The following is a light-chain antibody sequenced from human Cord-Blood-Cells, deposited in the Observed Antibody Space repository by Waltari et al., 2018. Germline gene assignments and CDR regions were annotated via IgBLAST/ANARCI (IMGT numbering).Light chain of an antibody. CDR3: QQYYSTPWT. J-gene: IGKJ1*01. V-gene: IGKV4-1*01. Sequence: DIVMTQSPDSLAASLGERATINCKSSQSVLYSSNNKNYLAWYQQKPGQPPKLLIYWASTRESGVPDRVSGSGSGTDFTLTISSLQAEYVAVYYCQQYYSTPWTFGQGTKVEIK. CDR1: QSVLYSSNNKNY. CDR2: WAS.